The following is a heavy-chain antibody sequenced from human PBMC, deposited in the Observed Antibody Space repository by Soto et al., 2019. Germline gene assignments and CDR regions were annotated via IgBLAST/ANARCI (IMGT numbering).Heavy chain of an antibody. Sequence: ASVKVSCKASGYTFTSYAMHWVRQAPGQRLEWMGWINAGNGNTKYSQKFQGRVTITRDTSASTAYMELSSLRSEDTAVYYCARAGLEDYDFWSGYFIRPRVDPWGQGTLVTVSS. J-gene: IGHJ5*02. CDR3: ARAGLEDYDFWSGYFIRPRVDP. V-gene: IGHV1-3*01. CDR1: GYTFTSYA. CDR2: INAGNGNT. D-gene: IGHD3-3*01.